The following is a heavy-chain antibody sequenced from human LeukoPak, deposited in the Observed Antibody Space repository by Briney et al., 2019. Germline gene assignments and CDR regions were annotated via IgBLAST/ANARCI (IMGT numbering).Heavy chain of an antibody. CDR1: GFTFDDYA. J-gene: IGHJ4*02. V-gene: IGHV3-9*01. D-gene: IGHD3-22*01. CDR2: ISWNSGSI. CDR3: AKSRYYYDSSGYYYPYYFDY. Sequence: PGGSLRLSCAASGFTFDDYAVHWVRQAPGKGLEWVSGISWNSGSIGYADSVKGRFTISRDNAKDSLYLQMNSLRAEDAALYYCAKSRYYYDSSGYYYPYYFDYWGQGTLVTVSS.